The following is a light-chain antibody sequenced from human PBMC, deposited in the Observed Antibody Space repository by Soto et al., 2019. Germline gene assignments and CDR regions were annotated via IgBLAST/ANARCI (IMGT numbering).Light chain of an antibody. CDR2: GAS. CDR3: QQYNNWPQT. CDR1: QSVRSN. V-gene: IGKV3-15*01. J-gene: IGKJ1*01. Sequence: EIVMTQSPATLSASPGERATLSCRASQSVRSNLAWYQQKPGQAPRLLIYGASTRAAGIPARFSGSGSGTEFTLTISSLQSEDFAVYYCQQYNNWPQTFGQGTKV.